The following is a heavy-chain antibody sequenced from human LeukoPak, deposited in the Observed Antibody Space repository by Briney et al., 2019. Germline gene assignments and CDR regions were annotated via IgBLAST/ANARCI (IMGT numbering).Heavy chain of an antibody. J-gene: IGHJ5*02. D-gene: IGHD6-19*01. Sequence: GGSLRLSCAASGFPFNNYWMHWVRQVPGKGLVWVSSINTDGRTTRYAASVQGRFTISRDNAKNTLYLQMNSLRGDDTAVYYCARAGASGWYAAGWFDPWGQGTPVTVSS. CDR1: GFPFNNYW. V-gene: IGHV3-74*01. CDR3: ARAGASGWYAAGWFDP. CDR2: INTDGRTT.